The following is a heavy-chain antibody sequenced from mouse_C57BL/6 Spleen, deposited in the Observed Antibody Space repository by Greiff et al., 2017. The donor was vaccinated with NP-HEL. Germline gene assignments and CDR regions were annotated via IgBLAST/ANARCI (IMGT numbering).Heavy chain of an antibody. CDR1: GYTFTGYW. J-gene: IGHJ3*01. CDR3: ARKGYYYGSSRSWFAY. Sequence: QVQLKESGAELMKPGASVKLSCKATGYTFTGYWIEWVKQRPGHGLEWIGEILPGSGSTNYNEKFKGKATFTADTSSNTAYMQISSLTTEDSAIYYCARKGYYYGSSRSWFAYWGQGTLVTVSA. CDR2: ILPGSGST. V-gene: IGHV1-9*01. D-gene: IGHD1-1*01.